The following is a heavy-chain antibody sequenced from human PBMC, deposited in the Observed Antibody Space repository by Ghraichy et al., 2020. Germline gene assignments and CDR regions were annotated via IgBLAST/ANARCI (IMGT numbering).Heavy chain of an antibody. D-gene: IGHD6-13*01. CDR3: ARERPSSSWYHNWFDP. Sequence: GESLNISCAASGFTFSDYYINWIRQAPGKGLEWLSYISSDGSITFYAGSVKGRFTLSRDNAKSSLYLQMNSLRDEDTAVYYCARERPSSSWYHNWFDPWGPGTLVTVSS. CDR2: ISSDGSIT. CDR1: GFTFSDYY. J-gene: IGHJ5*02. V-gene: IGHV3-11*01.